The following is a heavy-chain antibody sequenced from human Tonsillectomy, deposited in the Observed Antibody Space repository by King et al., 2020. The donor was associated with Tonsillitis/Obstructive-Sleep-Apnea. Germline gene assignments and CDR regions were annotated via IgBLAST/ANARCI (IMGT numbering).Heavy chain of an antibody. Sequence: QLQESGPGLVKPSETLSLTCTVSVGSISSYYWSCILQPPGKGLEWIGYIYYSGSTTYNPSLKSRVTISVDTSKNQFSLKLSSVTAADTAVYYCARRSGSYAWDVNCDYWGKGTLVTVSS. CDR2: IYYSGST. V-gene: IGHV4-59*08. CDR1: VGSISSYY. CDR3: ARRSGSYAWDVNCDY. J-gene: IGHJ4*02. D-gene: IGHD1-26*01.